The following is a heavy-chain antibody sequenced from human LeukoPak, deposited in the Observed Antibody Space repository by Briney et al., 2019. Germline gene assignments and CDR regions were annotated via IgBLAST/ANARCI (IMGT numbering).Heavy chain of an antibody. CDR1: GGSISSSNW. CDR2: IYHSGST. J-gene: IGHJ1*01. CDR3: ASGGIAAAGAEYFHH. Sequence: NTSGTLSLTCAVSGGSISSSNWWSWVRLPPGKGLEWIGEIYHSGSTNYNPSLKSRVTISVDKFKNQFSLKLSSVTAADTAVYYCASGGIAAAGAEYFHHWGQGTLVTVSS. V-gene: IGHV4-4*02. D-gene: IGHD6-13*01.